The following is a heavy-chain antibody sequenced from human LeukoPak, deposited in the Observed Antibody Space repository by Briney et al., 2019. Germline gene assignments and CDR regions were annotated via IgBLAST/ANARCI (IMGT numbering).Heavy chain of an antibody. V-gene: IGHV4-34*01. Sequence: SETLSLTCAVYGGSFSGYYWSRIRQPPGKGLEWIGEINHSGSTNYNPSLKSRVTISVDTSKNQFSLKLSSVTAADTAVYYCARRQLLSYFYYYMDVWGKGTTVTVSS. J-gene: IGHJ6*03. CDR1: GGSFSGYY. CDR2: INHSGST. CDR3: ARRQLLSYFYYYMDV. D-gene: IGHD2-2*01.